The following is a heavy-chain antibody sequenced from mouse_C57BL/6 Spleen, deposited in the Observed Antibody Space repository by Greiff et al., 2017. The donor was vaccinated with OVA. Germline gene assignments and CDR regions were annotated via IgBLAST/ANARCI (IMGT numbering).Heavy chain of an antibody. V-gene: IGHV1-59*01. CDR1: GYTFTSYW. CDR2: IDPSDSYT. J-gene: IGHJ4*01. Sequence: QVQLKQPGAELVRPGTSVKLSCKASGYTFTSYWMHWVKQRPGQGLEWIGVIDPSDSYTNYNQKFKGKATLTVDTSSSTAYMQLSSLTSEDSAVYYCARCSLPYYAMDYWGQGTSVTVSS. CDR3: ARCSLPYYAMDY. D-gene: IGHD2-1*01.